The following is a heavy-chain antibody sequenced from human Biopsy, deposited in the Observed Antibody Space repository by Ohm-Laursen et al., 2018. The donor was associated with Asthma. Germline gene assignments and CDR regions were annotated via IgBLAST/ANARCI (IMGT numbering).Heavy chain of an antibody. Sequence: GATVKISCKASGYTVTRYAINWVRQAPGQGLEWMGWINTNTANPTYAQGFTGRFVFSLDTSVNTAHLQISSLKAEDTAVYYCARMISYYHEMRAPFFDYWGQGTLVTVSS. V-gene: IGHV7-4-1*02. J-gene: IGHJ4*02. CDR2: INTNTANP. D-gene: IGHD3-22*01. CDR1: GYTVTRYA. CDR3: ARMISYYHEMRAPFFDY.